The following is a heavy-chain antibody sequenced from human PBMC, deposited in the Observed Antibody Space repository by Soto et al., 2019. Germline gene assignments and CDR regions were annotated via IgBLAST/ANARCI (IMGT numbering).Heavy chain of an antibody. V-gene: IGHV6-1*01. CDR2: TYYRSKWYN. Sequence: QVQLQQSGPGLVKPSQTLSLTCAISGDSVSRNSATWNWIRQSPSRGLEWLGRTYYRSKWYNDYAGSVKSRITFNADTCKNQFSLQLNSVTPEDTAVYYCARGSLGGGNWYFDLLGRGTLVAVSS. CDR3: ARGSLGGGNWYFDL. D-gene: IGHD3-16*01. CDR1: GDSVSRNSAT. J-gene: IGHJ2*01.